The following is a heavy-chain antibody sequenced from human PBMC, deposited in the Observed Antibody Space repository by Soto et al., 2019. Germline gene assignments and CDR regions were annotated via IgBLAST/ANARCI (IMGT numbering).Heavy chain of an antibody. D-gene: IGHD2-2*01. Sequence: ETLSLTCAVYGGSFIGYYWSWIRQPPGKWLEWIGEINHSGSTNYNPSLKSRVTISVDTSKNQFSLKLSSVTAADTAVYYCARGGYCSSTSCYHYYYYYGMDAWGQGTTVTVSS. CDR3: ARGGYCSSTSCYHYYYYYGMDA. J-gene: IGHJ6*02. V-gene: IGHV4-34*01. CDR1: GGSFIGYY. CDR2: INHSGST.